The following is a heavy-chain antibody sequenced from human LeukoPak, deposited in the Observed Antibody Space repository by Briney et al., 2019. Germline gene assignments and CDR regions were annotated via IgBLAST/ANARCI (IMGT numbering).Heavy chain of an antibody. D-gene: IGHD3-10*01. V-gene: IGHV4-59*01. CDR3: ASSHPHGSNNDSYTPFDY. Sequence: PSETLSLTCTVSGGTISNYYWSWIRQPPGKGLEWVGDIYYSGDTNYNPSLKSRVTISVDTSKNQSSLKLTSVTAADTAVYYCASSHPHGSNNDSYTPFDYWGQGALVIVSS. CDR1: GGTISNYY. CDR2: IYYSGDT. J-gene: IGHJ4*02.